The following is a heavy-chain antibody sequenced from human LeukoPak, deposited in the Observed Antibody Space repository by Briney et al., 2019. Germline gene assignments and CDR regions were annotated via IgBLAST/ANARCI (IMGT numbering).Heavy chain of an antibody. V-gene: IGHV4-59*01. Sequence: SETLSLTCTVSGGSIGSYYWSWIRQPPGKALEWIGYIYYSWSTNYNPSLKSQITISVDTSKNQFFLKLSSVTAADTAVYYCATSSSGRPDAFDIWGQGTMVTVSS. CDR1: GGSIGSYY. CDR3: ATSSSGRPDAFDI. J-gene: IGHJ3*02. D-gene: IGHD3-22*01. CDR2: IYYSWST.